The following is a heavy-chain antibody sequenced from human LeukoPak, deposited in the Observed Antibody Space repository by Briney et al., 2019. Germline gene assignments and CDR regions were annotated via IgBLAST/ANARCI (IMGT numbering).Heavy chain of an antibody. CDR1: GYTFTSYD. Sequence: VASVRVSCKASGYTFTSYDINWVRQATGQGLEWMGWMNPNSGNTGYAQKFQGRVTMTRNTSISTAYMELSSLRSEDTAVYYCARGVGYGDYGHFDYWGQGTLVTVSS. V-gene: IGHV1-8*01. CDR2: MNPNSGNT. J-gene: IGHJ4*02. CDR3: ARGVGYGDYGHFDY. D-gene: IGHD4-17*01.